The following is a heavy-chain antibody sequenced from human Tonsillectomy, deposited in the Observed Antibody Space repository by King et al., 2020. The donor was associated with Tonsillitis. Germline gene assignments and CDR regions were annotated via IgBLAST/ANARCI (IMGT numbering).Heavy chain of an antibody. Sequence: VQLVESGGGLVQPGGSLRLSCAASGVTFSSYAMGWVRQAPGKGLEWGSTISETGGGPYYADPVKGGFTISRENSENALYLQMNRLRAEDTAVYNCARALGRIDPFDHWGQGTLVTVSS. D-gene: IGHD3-16*01. CDR1: GVTFSSYA. J-gene: IGHJ4*02. V-gene: IGHV3-23*04. CDR2: ISETGGGP. CDR3: ARALGRIDPFDH.